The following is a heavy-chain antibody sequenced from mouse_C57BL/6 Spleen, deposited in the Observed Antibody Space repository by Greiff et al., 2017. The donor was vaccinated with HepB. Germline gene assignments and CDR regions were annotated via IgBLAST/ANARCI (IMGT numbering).Heavy chain of an antibody. J-gene: IGHJ1*03. CDR3: ARVAHYYGSSYFDV. V-gene: IGHV3-6*01. Sequence: VQLKQSGPGLVKPSQSLSLTCSVTGYSITSGYYWNWIRQFPGNKLEWMGYISYDGSNNYNPSLKNRISITRDTSKNQFFLKLNSVTTEDTATYYCARVAHYYGSSYFDVWGTGTTVTVSS. D-gene: IGHD1-1*01. CDR2: ISYDGSN. CDR1: GYSITSGYY.